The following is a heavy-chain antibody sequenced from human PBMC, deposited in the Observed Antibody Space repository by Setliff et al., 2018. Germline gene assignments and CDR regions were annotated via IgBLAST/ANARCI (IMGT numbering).Heavy chain of an antibody. CDR1: GGSFSSFA. CDR3: ARDYEISATGGPHGLDY. CDR2: IIPLFGTS. V-gene: IGHV1-69*13. Sequence: SVKVSCKTAGGSFSSFAFSWVRQAPGQGLVWMGRIIPLFGTSSHAQEFQGRVTLSADESTTTAYLELRSLTSDDTAVYFCARDYEISATGGPHGLDYWGQGTLVTVSS. D-gene: IGHD2-8*02. J-gene: IGHJ4*02.